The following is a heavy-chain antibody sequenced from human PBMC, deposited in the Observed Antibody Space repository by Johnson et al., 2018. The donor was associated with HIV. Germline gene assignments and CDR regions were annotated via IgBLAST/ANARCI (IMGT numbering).Heavy chain of an antibody. CDR3: AREGGVTMVDGFDI. CDR1: GFTFSSYA. D-gene: IGHD3-10*01. V-gene: IGHV3-30-3*01. J-gene: IGHJ3*02. CDR2: ISYDGSNK. Sequence: MLLVESGGGVVQPGRSLRLSCAASGFTFSSYAMHWVRQAPGKGLEWVAVISYDGSNKYYADSVKGRFTISRDNSKNTLYLQMNSLRAEDTAVYYCAREGGVTMVDGFDIWGQGTMVTVSS.